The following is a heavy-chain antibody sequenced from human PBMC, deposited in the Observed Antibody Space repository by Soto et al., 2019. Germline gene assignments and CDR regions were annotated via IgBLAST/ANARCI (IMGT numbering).Heavy chain of an antibody. CDR1: GFTFSNYA. CDR3: AKLPIGYCTGGTCYRYFDY. CDR2: ITGNGGST. V-gene: IGHV3-23*01. D-gene: IGHD2-15*01. J-gene: IGHJ4*02. Sequence: EVQLLDSGGGLAQPGGSLRLSCAASGFTFSNYAMTWVRQAPGKGLEWVSIITGNGGSTYYADSVKGRFTISRDNSQNTLYLQMNSLRVEDTAVYYCAKLPIGYCTGGTCYRYFDYWGQGTLVTVSS.